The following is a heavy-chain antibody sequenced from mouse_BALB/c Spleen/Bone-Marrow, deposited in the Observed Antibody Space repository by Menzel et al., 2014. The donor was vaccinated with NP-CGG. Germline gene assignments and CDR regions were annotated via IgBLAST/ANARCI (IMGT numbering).Heavy chain of an antibody. D-gene: IGHD2-4*01. CDR2: ISSGGSYT. Sequence: EVNVVESGGGLVKPGGSLKLSCAASGFTFSSYAMSWVRQTPEKRLEWVATISSGGSYTYYPESVKGRFTISRDNAKNTLYLQMSSLRSEDTAMYYCARHGITRLLDYWGQGTTLTVSS. CDR3: ARHGITRLLDY. CDR1: GFTFSSYA. V-gene: IGHV5-9-3*01. J-gene: IGHJ2*01.